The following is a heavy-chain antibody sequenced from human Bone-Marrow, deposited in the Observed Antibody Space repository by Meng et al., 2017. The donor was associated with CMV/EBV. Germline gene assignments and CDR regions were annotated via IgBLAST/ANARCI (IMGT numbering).Heavy chain of an antibody. CDR3: VGAPKGSISLVDY. J-gene: IGHJ4*02. CDR2: IDTSDSYT. D-gene: IGHD2/OR15-2a*01. V-gene: IGHV5-10-1*01. Sequence: KSSGYSFTGYWISWVRQMPEKGLEWMGRIDTSDSYTNYNPSFKSHVTISANKSISTAYLQWSSLKASDIAMFYCVGAPKGSISLVDYWGQGTLVTVSS. CDR1: GYSFTGYW.